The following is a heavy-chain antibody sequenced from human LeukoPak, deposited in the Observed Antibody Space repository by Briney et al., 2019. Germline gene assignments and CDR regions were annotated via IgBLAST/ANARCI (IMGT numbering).Heavy chain of an antibody. J-gene: IGHJ6*02. CDR2: INTNTGNP. D-gene: IGHD3-3*01. CDR1: GYAFTSYA. Sequence: ASVKVSFTASGYAFTSYAMNWVRQAPGQGLEWMGWINTNTGNPTYAQGFTGRFVFSLDTSVSTAYLQISSLKAEDTAVYYCASVRYTISGPDYYGMDVWGQGTTVTVSS. V-gene: IGHV7-4-1*02. CDR3: ASVRYTISGPDYYGMDV.